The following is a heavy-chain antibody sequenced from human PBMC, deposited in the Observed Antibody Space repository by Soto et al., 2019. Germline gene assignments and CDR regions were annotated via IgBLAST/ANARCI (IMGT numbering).Heavy chain of an antibody. J-gene: IGHJ5*02. CDR2: IYYSGST. D-gene: IGHD2-15*01. V-gene: IGHV4-59*01. Sequence: QVQLQESGPGLVKPSETLSLTCTVSGGSISSYYWSWIRQPPGKGLEWIGYIYYSGSTNYNPSLKSRVTISVDTSNNQFSLKLSSVTAADTAVYYCARGRGLYCSGGSCYSNWFDPWGQGTLVTVSS. CDR1: GGSISSYY. CDR3: ARGRGLYCSGGSCYSNWFDP.